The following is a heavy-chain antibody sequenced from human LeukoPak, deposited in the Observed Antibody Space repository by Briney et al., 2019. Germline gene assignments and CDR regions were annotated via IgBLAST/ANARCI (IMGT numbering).Heavy chain of an antibody. V-gene: IGHV4-34*01. CDR3: ARGDIVVVPAAYGMDV. Sequence: PSETLSLTCAVYGGSFSGYYWSWIRQPPGKGLEWIGEINHSGSTNYNPSLKSRVTISVDTSKNRFSLKLSSVTAADTAVYYCARGDIVVVPAAYGMDVWGQGTTVTVSS. D-gene: IGHD2-2*01. CDR2: INHSGST. CDR1: GGSFSGYY. J-gene: IGHJ6*02.